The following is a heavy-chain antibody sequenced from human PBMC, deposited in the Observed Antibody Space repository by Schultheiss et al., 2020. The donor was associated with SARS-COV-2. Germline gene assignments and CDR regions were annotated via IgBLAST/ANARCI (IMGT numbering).Heavy chain of an antibody. J-gene: IGHJ4*02. Sequence: SETLSLICAVYGGSFSGYSWSWIRQPPGKGLEWIGEINHSGSTKYNPSLKSRVTISVDKSKNQFSLKLSSVTAADTAVYYCARDSWYYDFWSAYFGTLHFDHWGQGTLVTVSS. D-gene: IGHD3-3*01. CDR2: INHSGST. V-gene: IGHV4-34*01. CDR1: GGSFSGYS. CDR3: ARDSWYYDFWSAYFGTLHFDH.